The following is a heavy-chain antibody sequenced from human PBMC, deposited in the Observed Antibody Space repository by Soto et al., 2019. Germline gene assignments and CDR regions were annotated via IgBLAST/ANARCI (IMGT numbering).Heavy chain of an antibody. D-gene: IGHD3-9*01. J-gene: IGHJ4*02. CDR3: SARFDTTTLDY. CDR1: GGSFSGYY. CDR2: INHSGST. Sequence: QVQLQQWGAGLLKPSETLSLTCAVYGGSFSGYYWSWIRQPPGKGLEWSGEINHSGSTNYNPSLKSRVTISVDTSKNQFSLKLSSVTAADTAVYYCSARFDTTTLDYWGQGTLVTVSS. V-gene: IGHV4-34*01.